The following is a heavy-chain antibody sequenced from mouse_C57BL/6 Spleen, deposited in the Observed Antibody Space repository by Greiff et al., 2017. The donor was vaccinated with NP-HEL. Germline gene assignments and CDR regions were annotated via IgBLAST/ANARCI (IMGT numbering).Heavy chain of an antibody. CDR1: GYTFTSYW. Sequence: QVHVKQPGAELVRPGSSVKLSCKASGYTFTSYWMHWVKQRPGQGLEWIGNIYPSASETHYNQKFKDKATLTVDQSSSTAYMQLSSLTSEDSAVYYCERGLLQEYFEVGGTGTTVTVSS. V-gene: IGHV1-61*01. CDR3: ERGLLQEYFEV. D-gene: IGHD2-3*01. J-gene: IGHJ1*03. CDR2: IYPSASET.